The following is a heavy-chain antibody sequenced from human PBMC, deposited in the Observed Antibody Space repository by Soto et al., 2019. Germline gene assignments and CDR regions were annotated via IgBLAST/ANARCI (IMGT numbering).Heavy chain of an antibody. CDR2: ISGSDGRT. J-gene: IGHJ4*02. CDR1: GFTFITFD. V-gene: IGHV3-23*01. Sequence: EVQLLESGGGLVQPGGSLRLSCVASGFTFITFDMSWVRQAPGKGLEWVSEISGSDGRTYYADSVNRRFTISRDNSKNTLYLQMNSLRAEDTAVYYCAKGAWFDYWGQGILVTVSS. CDR3: AKGAWFDY.